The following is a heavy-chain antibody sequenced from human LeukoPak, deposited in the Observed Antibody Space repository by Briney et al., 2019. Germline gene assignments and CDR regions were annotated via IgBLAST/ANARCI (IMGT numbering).Heavy chain of an antibody. J-gene: IGHJ5*02. V-gene: IGHV4-38-2*02. Sequence: SETLSLTCTVSGYSISSGYYWGWIRQPPGKGLEWIGSIYHSGSTYYNPSLKSRVTISVDTSKNQFSLKLSSVTAADTAVYYCARDSGAVAGPPSWFDPWGQGTLVTVSS. CDR1: GYSISSGYY. CDR2: IYHSGST. CDR3: ARDSGAVAGPPSWFDP. D-gene: IGHD6-19*01.